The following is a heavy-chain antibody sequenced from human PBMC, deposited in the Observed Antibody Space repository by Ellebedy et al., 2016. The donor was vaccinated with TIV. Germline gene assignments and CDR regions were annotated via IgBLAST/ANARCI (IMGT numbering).Heavy chain of an antibody. J-gene: IGHJ6*03. D-gene: IGHD2-15*01. V-gene: IGHV3-9*01. Sequence: GGSLRLSXAASGFTFDDYAMHWVRQAPGKGLEWVSGISWNSGSIGYADSVKGRFTTSRDNAKNSLYLQMNSLRAEDTALYYCAKALGYCSGGSCYYYMDVWGKGTTVTVSS. CDR1: GFTFDDYA. CDR2: ISWNSGSI. CDR3: AKALGYCSGGSCYYYMDV.